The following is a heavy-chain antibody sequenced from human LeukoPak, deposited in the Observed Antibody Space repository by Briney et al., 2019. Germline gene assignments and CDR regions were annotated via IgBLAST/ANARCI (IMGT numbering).Heavy chain of an antibody. J-gene: IGHJ3*02. CDR1: GFTFDDYA. CDR2: ISWNSGSI. Sequence: GGSLRLSCAASGFTFDDYAMHWVRQAPGKGLEGVSGISWNSGSIGYADSVKGRFTISRDNAKNSLYLQMNSLRAEDTALYYCAKYGGNFDAFDIWGQGTMVTVSS. CDR3: AKYGGNFDAFDI. D-gene: IGHD4-23*01. V-gene: IGHV3-9*01.